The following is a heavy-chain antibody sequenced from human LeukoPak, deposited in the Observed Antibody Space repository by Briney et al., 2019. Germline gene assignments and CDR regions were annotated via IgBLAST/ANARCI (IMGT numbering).Heavy chain of an antibody. CDR3: AKGEGDYDILTGYYSRGEDAFDT. CDR1: GFTSSSYA. J-gene: IGHJ3*02. V-gene: IGHV3-23*01. D-gene: IGHD3-9*01. Sequence: GGSLRLSCAASGFTSSSYAMSWVRQAPGKGLEWVSAISGSGGSTYYADSVKGRFTISRDNSKNTLYLQMNSLRAEDTAVYYCAKGEGDYDILTGYYSRGEDAFDTWGQGTMVTVSS. CDR2: ISGSGGST.